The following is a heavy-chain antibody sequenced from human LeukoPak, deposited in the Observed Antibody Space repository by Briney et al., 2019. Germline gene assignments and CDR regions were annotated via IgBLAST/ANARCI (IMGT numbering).Heavy chain of an antibody. J-gene: IGHJ4*02. V-gene: IGHV1-2*02. CDR1: GYTFTGYY. Sequence: GASVKVSFKASGYTFTGYYMHWVRQAPGQGLEWMGWINPNSGGTNYAQKFQGRVTMTRDTSISTAYMELSRLRSDDTAVYYCARAYYDILTGYSNYFDYWGQGTLVTVSS. CDR3: ARAYYDILTGYSNYFDY. CDR2: INPNSGGT. D-gene: IGHD3-9*01.